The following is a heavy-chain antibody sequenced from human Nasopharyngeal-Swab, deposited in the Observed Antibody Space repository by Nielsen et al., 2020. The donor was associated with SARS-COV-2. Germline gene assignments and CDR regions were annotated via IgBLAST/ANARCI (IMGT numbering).Heavy chain of an antibody. CDR3: AGAPSPNSFYYFMDV. D-gene: IGHD3-10*01. J-gene: IGHJ6*03. CDR1: GFTLATYE. Sequence: GESLKISCVASGFTLATYEMNWVRQAPGKGLEWLSYIRSGTSTIYYADSVKGRFTISRDNAKNSLYLQMDSLRAEDTAVYYCAGAPSPNSFYYFMDVWGKGTTVTVSS. CDR2: IRSGTSTI. V-gene: IGHV3-48*03.